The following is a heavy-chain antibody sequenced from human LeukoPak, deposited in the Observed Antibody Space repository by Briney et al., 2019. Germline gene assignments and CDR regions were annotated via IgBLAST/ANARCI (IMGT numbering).Heavy chain of an antibody. V-gene: IGHV4-61*02. CDR3: ARQRVSYFDY. D-gene: IGHD3-10*01. Sequence: SQTLSLTCTVSGGSISSGSYYWSWIRQPAGKGLEWIGRIYTSGSTNYNPSLKSRVTISVDTSKNQFSPKLSSVTAADTAVYYCARQRVSYFDYWGQGTLVTVSS. J-gene: IGHJ4*02. CDR2: IYTSGST. CDR1: GGSISSGSYY.